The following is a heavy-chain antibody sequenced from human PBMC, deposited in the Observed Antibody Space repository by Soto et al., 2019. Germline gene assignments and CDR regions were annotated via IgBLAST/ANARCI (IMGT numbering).Heavy chain of an antibody. CDR2: ISYDGSNK. J-gene: IGHJ6*02. CDR3: ARSDEEAYYYYYGMDV. CDR1: GFTFSSYA. V-gene: IGHV3-30-3*01. Sequence: PGGSLRRSCAASGFTFSSYAMHWVRQAPGKGLEWVAVISYDGSNKYYADSVKGRFTISRDNSKNTLYLQMNSLRAEDTAVYYCARSDEEAYYYYYGMDVWGQGTTVTVSS.